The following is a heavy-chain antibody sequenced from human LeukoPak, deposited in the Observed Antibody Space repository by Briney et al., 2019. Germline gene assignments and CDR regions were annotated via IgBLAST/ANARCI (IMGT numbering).Heavy chain of an antibody. CDR3: ARDRGSSGYHFDY. V-gene: IGHV3-48*01. CDR2: ISTTSSSTI. CDR1: GFTFSDYS. Sequence: PGGSLRLSCAASGFTFSDYSMNWVRQAPGKGLDWVSYISTTSSSTIYYADSVEGRFTISRDNAENSLYLQMNSLRAEDTAVYYCARDRGSSGYHFDYWGQGTLVTVSS. J-gene: IGHJ4*02. D-gene: IGHD3-22*01.